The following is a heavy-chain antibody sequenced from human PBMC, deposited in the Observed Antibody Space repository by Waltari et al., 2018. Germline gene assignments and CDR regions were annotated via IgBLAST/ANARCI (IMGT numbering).Heavy chain of an antibody. CDR1: GFPLSSDS. J-gene: IGHJ3*01. CDR2: LWYDVIHQ. CDR3: VRERGPFDGFDV. V-gene: IGHV3-33*08. Sequence: VQLVESGGGLVKPGGSLRLAWAASGFPLSSDSMNWVRRAQGGGGEWVAGLWYDVIHQYSADSGNGRFTFSRDNSRNTLSLQMNRLRVGDTAVYYCVRERGPFDGFDVWGQGTMVTVS.